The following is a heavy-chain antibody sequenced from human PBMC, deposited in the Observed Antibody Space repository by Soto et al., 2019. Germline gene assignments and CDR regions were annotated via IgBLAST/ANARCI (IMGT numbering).Heavy chain of an antibody. V-gene: IGHV1-3*05. J-gene: IGHJ4*02. D-gene: IGHD3-16*02. CDR1: GYTFTAYA. Sequence: QVQLAQSGAEERKPGASVKVSCEATGYTFTAYAMHWVRQAPGQRLEWMGWINPATGNTKYSQKSQGRLTTTXKXSXNXXYMELRSLTSEDTAMYYCTRSAISPSGGLIGPFDYWGQGNLLTVSS. CDR2: INPATGNT. CDR3: TRSAISPSGGLIGPFDY.